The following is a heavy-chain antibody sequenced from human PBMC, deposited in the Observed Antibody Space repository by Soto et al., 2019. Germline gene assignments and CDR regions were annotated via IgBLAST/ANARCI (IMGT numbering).Heavy chain of an antibody. J-gene: IGHJ5*02. Sequence: SETLSLTCTVSGGSISSYYWSWIRQPPGKGLEWIGYIYYSGRTNYNPSLKGRVTISVDTSKNQFSLKLSSVTAAETAVYYCAREGVLLGYWFDPWGQGNLVTISS. V-gene: IGHV4-59*01. CDR1: GGSISSYY. CDR2: IYYSGRT. D-gene: IGHD3-10*01. CDR3: AREGVLLGYWFDP.